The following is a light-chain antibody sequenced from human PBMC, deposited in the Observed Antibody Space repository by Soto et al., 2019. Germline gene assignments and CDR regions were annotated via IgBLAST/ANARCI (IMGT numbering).Light chain of an antibody. CDR2: AAS. CDR1: QSVDNY. CDR3: QQRREWPRT. V-gene: IGKV3-11*01. Sequence: EIVLTQSPSTLSLSPGERATLSCRASQSVDNYLAWYQQKPGQAPRLLIYAASIRATGIPARFSGSVSGTDFTLTISSLEPEDFSVYYCQQRREWPRTFGQGTKLEIK. J-gene: IGKJ2*02.